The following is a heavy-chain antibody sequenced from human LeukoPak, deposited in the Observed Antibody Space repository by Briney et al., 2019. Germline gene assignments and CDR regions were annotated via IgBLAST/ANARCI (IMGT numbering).Heavy chain of an antibody. D-gene: IGHD3-3*01. CDR3: ARRGLRFNYGMDV. CDR1: GGSISSYY. Sequence: SETLSLTCTVSGGSISSYYWSWIRQPPGKGLEWIGYIYYSGSTNYNPSLKSRVTISVDTSKNQFSPKLSSVTAADTAVYYCARRGLRFNYGMDVWGQGTTVTVSS. J-gene: IGHJ6*02. CDR2: IYYSGST. V-gene: IGHV4-59*08.